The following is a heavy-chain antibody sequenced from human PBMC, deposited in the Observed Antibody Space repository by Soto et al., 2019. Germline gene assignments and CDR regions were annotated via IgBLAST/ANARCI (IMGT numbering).Heavy chain of an antibody. D-gene: IGHD5-12*01. Sequence: PGGSLRLSCAASGFTFSDYYMIWIRQAPGKGLEWVSYIGNSGSPIYYADSVKGRFTISRDNAKNSLYLQMNSLRAEDTAVYYCTRRYSVYDGVGMDVWGQGTTVTVSS. CDR2: IGNSGSPI. J-gene: IGHJ6*02. CDR3: TRRYSVYDGVGMDV. V-gene: IGHV3-11*01. CDR1: GFTFSDYY.